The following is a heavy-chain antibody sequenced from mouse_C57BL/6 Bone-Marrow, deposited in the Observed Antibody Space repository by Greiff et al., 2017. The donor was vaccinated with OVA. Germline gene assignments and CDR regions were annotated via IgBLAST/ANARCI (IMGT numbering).Heavy chain of an antibody. D-gene: IGHD1-1*01. J-gene: IGHJ2*01. CDR2: INPSSGYT. Sequence: VKLQESGAELARPGASVKMSCKASGYTFTSYTMHWVKQRPGQGLEWIGYINPSSGYTKYNQKFKDKATLTADKSSSTAYMQLSSLTSEDSAVYYCARRITTVVSDFDYWGQGTTLTVSS. V-gene: IGHV1-4*01. CDR3: ARRITTVVSDFDY. CDR1: GYTFTSYT.